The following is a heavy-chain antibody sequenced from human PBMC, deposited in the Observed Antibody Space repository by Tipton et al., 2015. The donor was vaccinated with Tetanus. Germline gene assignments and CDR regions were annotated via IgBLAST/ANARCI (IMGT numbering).Heavy chain of an antibody. Sequence: TLSLTCAVYGGSFSSYYWSWIRQPPGKGLEWIGYIYYSGSTNYNPSLKSRVTISVDTSKNQFSLKLSSVTAADTAVYYCARGRGCTNGVCYLFDYWGQGTLVTVSS. CDR3: ARGRGCTNGVCYLFDY. V-gene: IGHV4-59*01. D-gene: IGHD2-8*01. J-gene: IGHJ4*02. CDR1: GGSFSSYY. CDR2: IYYSGST.